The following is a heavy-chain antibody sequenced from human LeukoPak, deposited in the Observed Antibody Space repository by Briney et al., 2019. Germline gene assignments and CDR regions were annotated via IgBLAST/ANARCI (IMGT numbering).Heavy chain of an antibody. Sequence: GGSLRLSCAASGFTFSSYAMHWVRQAPGKGLGWVAVISYDGSNKYYADSVKGRFTISRDNSKNTLYLQMNSLRAEDTAVYYCARESGSYYFDYWGQGTLVTVSS. CDR3: ARESGSYYFDY. J-gene: IGHJ4*02. CDR1: GFTFSSYA. V-gene: IGHV3-30-3*01. CDR2: ISYDGSNK. D-gene: IGHD1-26*01.